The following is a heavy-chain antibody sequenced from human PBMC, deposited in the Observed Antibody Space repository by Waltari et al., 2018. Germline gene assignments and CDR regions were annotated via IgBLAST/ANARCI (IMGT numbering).Heavy chain of an antibody. CDR1: GGSISSGGYY. J-gene: IGHJ4*02. CDR2: IYYSGST. D-gene: IGHD3-9*01. Sequence: QVQLQESGPGLVKPSQTLSLTCTVSGGSISSGGYYWSWIRQHPGKGLAWIGYIYYSGSTYYNPSLKSRVTIAVDTSKKQFSRKLSSVTAADTAVYYCARATYYDILTGYHFDYWGQGTLVIVSS. V-gene: IGHV4-31*03. CDR3: ARATYYDILTGYHFDY.